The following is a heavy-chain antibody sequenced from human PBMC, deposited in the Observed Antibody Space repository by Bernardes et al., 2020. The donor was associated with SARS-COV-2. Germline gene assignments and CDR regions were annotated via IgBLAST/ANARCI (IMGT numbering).Heavy chain of an antibody. CDR3: ARDRVSAVALNYFYGMDV. CDR1: GFTFSNYA. Sequence: GGSLRLSCTASGFTFSNYAMHWVRQAPGKGLEYVSSISKNGISTYYANSVKGRFTISRDNSKNTLYLQLGSLGADDMALYYCARDRVSAVALNYFYGMDVWGQGATVTVSS. J-gene: IGHJ6*02. D-gene: IGHD2-2*01. CDR2: ISKNGIST. V-gene: IGHV3-64*01.